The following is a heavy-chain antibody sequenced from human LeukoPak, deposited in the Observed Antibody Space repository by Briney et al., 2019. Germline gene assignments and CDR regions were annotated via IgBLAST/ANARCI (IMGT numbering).Heavy chain of an antibody. CDR2: IYYSGST. V-gene: IGHV4-39*01. D-gene: IGHD3-9*01. CDR1: GGSISSSSYY. Sequence: SETLSLTCTVSGGSISSSSYYWGWIRQPPGKGLEWIGSIYYSGSTYYNPSLKSRVTISVDTSKNQFSLKLSSVTAADTAVYYCARISPDYDILTGYLPYYFDCWGQGSLVTVS. J-gene: IGHJ4*02. CDR3: ARISPDYDILTGYLPYYFDC.